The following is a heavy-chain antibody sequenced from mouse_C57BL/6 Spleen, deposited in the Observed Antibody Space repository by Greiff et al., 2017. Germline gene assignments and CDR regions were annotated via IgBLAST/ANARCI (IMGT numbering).Heavy chain of an antibody. Sequence: QVQLQQPGTELVKPGASVKLSCKASGYTFTSYWMHWVKQRPGQGLEWIGNINPSNGGTNYNEKFKSKATLTVDKSSSTAYMQLRSLTSADSAVYYCARGNYGSSPDYWGQGTTLTVSS. V-gene: IGHV1-53*01. CDR3: ARGNYGSSPDY. CDR2: INPSNGGT. CDR1: GYTFTSYW. J-gene: IGHJ2*01. D-gene: IGHD1-1*01.